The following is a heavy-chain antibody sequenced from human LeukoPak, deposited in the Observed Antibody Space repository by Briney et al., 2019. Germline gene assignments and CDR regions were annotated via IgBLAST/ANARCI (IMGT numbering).Heavy chain of an antibody. J-gene: IGHJ4*02. D-gene: IGHD2-15*01. Sequence: GGSLRLSCAASGFTFSSYWMSWVRQAPGKGLEWVANIKQDGSEKYYVDSVKGRFTISRDNAKNSLYLQMNSLRAEDTAVYFCASCSCSGQLMGYCPPADYWGQGTLVTVSS. CDR1: GFTFSSYW. V-gene: IGHV3-7*01. CDR3: ASCSCSGQLMGYCPPADY. CDR2: IKQDGSEK.